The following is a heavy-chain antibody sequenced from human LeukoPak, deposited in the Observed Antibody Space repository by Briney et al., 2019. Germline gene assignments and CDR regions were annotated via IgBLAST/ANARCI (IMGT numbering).Heavy chain of an antibody. D-gene: IGHD6-19*01. CDR1: GGSISSYF. CDR3: AREWLPDYGMDV. Sequence: SETLSLTCTVSGGSISSYFWTWIRQPAGKGLEWIGRIYSSGTTNYNPSLNSRVTLSVDTSKNQLSLKLSSVTAADTAVYYCAREWLPDYGMDVWGQGTTVTVSS. CDR2: IYSSGTT. J-gene: IGHJ6*02. V-gene: IGHV4-4*07.